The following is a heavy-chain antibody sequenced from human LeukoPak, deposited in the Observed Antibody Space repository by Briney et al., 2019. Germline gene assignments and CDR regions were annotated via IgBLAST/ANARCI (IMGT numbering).Heavy chain of an antibody. J-gene: IGHJ4*02. Sequence: PGGSLRLSCAASGFTFSSYWMHWVRPVPRKGLVWVSRINTDGSSTTYADSVKGRFTISRDNARNTLYLQMNSLRVEDTAVYYCARTPGGNVAFNYWGQGTLVTVSS. CDR1: GFTFSSYW. CDR3: ARTPGGNVAFNY. D-gene: IGHD4-23*01. CDR2: INTDGSST. V-gene: IGHV3-74*01.